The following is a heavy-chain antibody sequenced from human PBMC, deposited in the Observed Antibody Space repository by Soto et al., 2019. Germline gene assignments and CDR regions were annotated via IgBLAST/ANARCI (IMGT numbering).Heavy chain of an antibody. CDR1: GYTFTAYS. CDR3: AREWDSAMVPRADY. D-gene: IGHD5-18*01. J-gene: IGHJ4*02. V-gene: IGHV1-2*02. CDR2: INPKNGDT. Sequence: QVQLVQSGAEVKKPGASVKVSCKASGYTFTAYSIHWVRQAPGQGLEWMGWINPKNGDTNTAQKFQGRVTMTRDTSITTAYMELTSLRSDDTAIYCCAREWDSAMVPRADYWGQGSLVTVSS.